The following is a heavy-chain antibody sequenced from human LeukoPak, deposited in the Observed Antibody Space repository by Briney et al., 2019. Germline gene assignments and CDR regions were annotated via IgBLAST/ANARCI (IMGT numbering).Heavy chain of an antibody. CDR1: GYTFTRYY. V-gene: IGHV1-2*02. Sequence: GASVKVSCKASGYTFTRYYMHWVRQAPGQGLEWMGSINPNSGGTNYAQKFQGRVTMTRDTSISTAYMELSRLRSDDTAVYYCARARFTAPMLYVAPSGRFDPWGQGTLVTVSS. CDR3: ARARFTAPMLYVAPSGRFDP. CDR2: INPNSGGT. D-gene: IGHD2-2*01. J-gene: IGHJ5*02.